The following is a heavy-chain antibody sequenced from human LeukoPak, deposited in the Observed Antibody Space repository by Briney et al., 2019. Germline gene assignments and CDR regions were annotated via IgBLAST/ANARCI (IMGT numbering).Heavy chain of an antibody. D-gene: IGHD2-2*01. CDR3: AREHCSSSSCHLDY. Sequence: PGGSLRLSCAASGFTFSSYWMSWVRQAPGKGLEWVANIKQDGSEKYYVNSVRGRFSISRDNAKNSLYLQMHSLRAEDTAVYYCAREHCSSSSCHLDYWGQGTLVTVSS. CDR1: GFTFSSYW. CDR2: IKQDGSEK. J-gene: IGHJ4*02. V-gene: IGHV3-7*01.